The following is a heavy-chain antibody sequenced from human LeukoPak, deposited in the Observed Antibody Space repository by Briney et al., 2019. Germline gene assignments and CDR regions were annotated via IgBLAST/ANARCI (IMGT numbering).Heavy chain of an antibody. CDR3: ARGLRVGGNGEFDY. CDR1: GFTVSSNY. V-gene: IGHV3-53*01. Sequence: KSGGSLRLSCAASGFTVSSNYMSWVRQAPGKGLEWVSVIYSGGSTYYADSVKGRFTISRDNSKNTLYLQMNSLRAEDTAVYYCARGLRVGGNGEFDYWGQGTLVTVSS. J-gene: IGHJ4*02. D-gene: IGHD3-16*01. CDR2: IYSGGST.